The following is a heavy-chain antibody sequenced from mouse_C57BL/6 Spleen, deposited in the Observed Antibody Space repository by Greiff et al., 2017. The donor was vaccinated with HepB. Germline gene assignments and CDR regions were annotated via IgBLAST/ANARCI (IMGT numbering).Heavy chain of an antibody. D-gene: IGHD2-1*01. V-gene: IGHV1-81*01. CDR1: GYTFTSYG. CDR3: ARHWAHGNDFDY. J-gene: IGHJ2*01. CDR2: IYPSSGNT. Sequence: QVQLQQSGAELARPGASVKLSCKASGYTFTSYGISWVKQRTGQGLEWIGEIYPSSGNTYYNEKFKGKATLTADKSSSTAYMELRSLTSEDSAVDFCARHWAHGNDFDYWGQGTTLTVSS.